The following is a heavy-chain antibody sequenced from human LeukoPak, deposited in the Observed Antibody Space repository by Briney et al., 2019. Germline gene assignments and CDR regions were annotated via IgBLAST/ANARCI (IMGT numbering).Heavy chain of an antibody. V-gene: IGHV3-30*02. CDR2: IRYDGSNK. CDR1: GFTFSSYG. J-gene: IGHJ6*03. D-gene: IGHD3-9*01. CDR3: ARETYDILTGDYYYYMDV. Sequence: PGGSLRLSCAASGFTFSSYGMHWVRQAPGKGLEWVAFIRYDGSNKYYADSVKGRFTISRDNSKNTLYLQMNSLRAEDTAVYYCARETYDILTGDYYYYMDVWGKGTTVTISS.